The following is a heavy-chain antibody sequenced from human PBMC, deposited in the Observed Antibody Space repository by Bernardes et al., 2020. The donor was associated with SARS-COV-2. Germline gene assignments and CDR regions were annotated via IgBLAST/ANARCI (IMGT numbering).Heavy chain of an antibody. Sequence: GGSLRLSCAASGLTFSTHWMHWVRQAPGKGLVWVSRINNDGNSTRYADSVKGRFTISRDNAKDTLYLQLNSLRAEDTAVYYCASSSQENWGSGYDYWGQGTLVTVSS. V-gene: IGHV3-74*01. J-gene: IGHJ4*02. CDR1: GLTFSTHW. D-gene: IGHD7-27*01. CDR3: ASSSQENWGSGYDY. CDR2: INNDGNST.